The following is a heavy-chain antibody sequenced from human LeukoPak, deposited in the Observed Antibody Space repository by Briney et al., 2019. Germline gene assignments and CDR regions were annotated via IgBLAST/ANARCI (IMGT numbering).Heavy chain of an antibody. J-gene: IGHJ4*02. Sequence: ASVKVSCKASGYTFTSYGISWVRQAPGQGLEWMGWISAYNGNTNYAQKLQGRVTMTTDTSTSTAYMELRSLRSDHTAVYYCARTPYDISGYYSRYFDYWGQGTLVTVSS. D-gene: IGHD3-22*01. CDR3: ARTPYDISGYYSRYFDY. CDR2: ISAYNGNT. V-gene: IGHV1-18*01. CDR1: GYTFTSYG.